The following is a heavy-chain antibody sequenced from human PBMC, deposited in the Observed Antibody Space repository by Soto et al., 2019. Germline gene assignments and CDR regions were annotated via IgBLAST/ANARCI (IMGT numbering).Heavy chain of an antibody. V-gene: IGHV3-23*01. J-gene: IGHJ4*02. CDR1: GFTFRSYA. D-gene: IGHD4-17*01. CDR2: ISGSGGST. CDR3: ATILYGGNPGLFDY. Sequence: GGSLSHSCAASGFTFRSYAMSWVRPAPGKGLEWVSAISGSGGSTYYADSVKGRFTISRDNSKNTLYLQMNSLRAEDTAVYYCATILYGGNPGLFDYWGQGTLVTVSS.